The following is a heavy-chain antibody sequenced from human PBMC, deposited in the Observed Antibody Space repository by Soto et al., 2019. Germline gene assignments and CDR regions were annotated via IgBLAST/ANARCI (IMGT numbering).Heavy chain of an antibody. D-gene: IGHD2-21*01. J-gene: IGHJ4*02. V-gene: IGHV3-23*01. CDR3: AIHGGCGGECYSRCAY. CDR1: GFSFRAYA. CDR2: ISGSGVST. Sequence: XECLRLSCAASGFSFRAYAMTWVRQAPGKGLEWVSAISGSGVSTYYADSVKGRFTISRDTSKNTLDLQMDSLIAEDTAVLYCAIHGGCGGECYSRCAYWGQGTQVTVSS.